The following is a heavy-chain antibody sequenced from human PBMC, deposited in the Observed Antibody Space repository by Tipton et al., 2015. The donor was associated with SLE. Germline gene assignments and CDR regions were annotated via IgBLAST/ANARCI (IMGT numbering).Heavy chain of an antibody. Sequence: TLSLTCTVSGGSISSYYWSWFRQPPGKGLEWIVYDYYRGGTNYNPPLRNRVTILVDTTKNQFSLKLGSVTAADTAVYYCAGGRAWLYFDYWGQGTLVTVSS. CDR1: GGSISSYY. D-gene: IGHD5-12*01. CDR2: DYYRGGT. V-gene: IGHV4-59*08. J-gene: IGHJ4*02. CDR3: AGGRAWLYFDY.